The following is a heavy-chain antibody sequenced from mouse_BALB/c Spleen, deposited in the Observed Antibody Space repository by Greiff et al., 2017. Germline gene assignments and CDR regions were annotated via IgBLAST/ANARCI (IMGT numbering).Heavy chain of an antibody. CDR2: IYPGNSDT. CDR3: TRRGYRPSYWYFDV. V-gene: IGHV1-5*01. J-gene: IGHJ1*01. Sequence: VQLQQSGTVLVRPGASVKMSCKATGYTFTSYWMHWVNQKPGPGLEWIGAIYPGNSDTSYNQKFKGKAKLTAVTSTSTAYLELSSLTNEDSAVYDGTRRGYRPSYWYFDVWGAGTTVTVSS. CDR1: GYTFTSYW. D-gene: IGHD2-14*01.